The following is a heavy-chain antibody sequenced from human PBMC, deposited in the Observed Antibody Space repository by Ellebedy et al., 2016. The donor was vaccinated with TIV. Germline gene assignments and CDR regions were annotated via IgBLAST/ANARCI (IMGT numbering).Heavy chain of an antibody. D-gene: IGHD3-10*01. CDR2: IYSSGST. Sequence: SETLSLTCSVSGASISRYYWTWIRQPPGKGLEWVGNIYSSGSTNYKPSLKSRLTLSVDRSKNQLSLTLNSVTAADTAVYFCAAGIGVIGAGDFWGQGILVAVSS. V-gene: IGHV4-59*13. CDR3: AAGIGVIGAGDF. CDR1: GASISRYY. J-gene: IGHJ4*02.